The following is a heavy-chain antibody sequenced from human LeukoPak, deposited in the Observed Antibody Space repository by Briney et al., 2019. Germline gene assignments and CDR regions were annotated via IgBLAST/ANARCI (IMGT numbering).Heavy chain of an antibody. Sequence: GGPLRLSCAASGFTFNDYAMHGVRQAPGKGLEWVSLFSGAGGSKYYADSVKGQFTISRDNSKNALYLQMNILRTEGTALYYCATEPSGGMDVWGQGTTGTVSS. CDR2: FSGAGGSK. V-gene: IGHV3-43*02. CDR1: GFTFNDYA. CDR3: ATEPSGGMDV. J-gene: IGHJ6*02.